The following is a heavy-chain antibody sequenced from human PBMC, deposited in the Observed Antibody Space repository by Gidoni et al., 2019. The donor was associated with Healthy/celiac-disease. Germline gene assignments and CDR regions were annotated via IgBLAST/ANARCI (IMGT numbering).Heavy chain of an antibody. CDR2: ISSSSSYI. Sequence: EVQLVESGGGLVKPGGSLRLSCAASGFTFSSYSMNWVRQAPGKGLEWVSSISSSSSYIYYADSVKGRFTISRDNAKNSLYLQMNSLRAEDTAVYYCARSSGGFSAGAFDIWGQGTMVTVSS. CDR3: ARSSGGFSAGAFDI. J-gene: IGHJ3*02. D-gene: IGHD3-3*02. V-gene: IGHV3-21*01. CDR1: GFTFSSYS.